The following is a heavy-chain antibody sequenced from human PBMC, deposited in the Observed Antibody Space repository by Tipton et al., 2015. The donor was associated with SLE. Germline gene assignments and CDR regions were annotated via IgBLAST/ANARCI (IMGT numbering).Heavy chain of an antibody. CDR3: ASGIAMAPDY. Sequence: SLRLSCAASGFTFSNYAIHWVRQAPGKGLEWVAVISYDGSNKYYADSVKGRFTISRDNAKNTLYLQMNSLRAEDTAVYYCASGIAMAPDYWGQGTLVTVSS. CDR2: ISYDGSNK. V-gene: IGHV3-30*04. J-gene: IGHJ4*02. CDR1: GFTFSNYA. D-gene: IGHD6-19*01.